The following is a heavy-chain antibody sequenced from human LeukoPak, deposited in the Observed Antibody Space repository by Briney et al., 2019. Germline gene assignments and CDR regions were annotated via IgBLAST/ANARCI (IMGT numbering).Heavy chain of an antibody. D-gene: IGHD2-15*01. Sequence: SETLSLTCTVSGGSISTSNYYWGWIRQPPGKGLEWIGNIFYSGSTNYNPSLKSRVTISVDTSKNQFSLKLSSVTAADTAVYYCARTTEGYCRGRSCYSYYYYMDVWGKGTTVTVSS. V-gene: IGHV4-61*05. J-gene: IGHJ6*03. CDR2: IFYSGST. CDR3: ARTTEGYCRGRSCYSYYYYMDV. CDR1: GGSISTSNYY.